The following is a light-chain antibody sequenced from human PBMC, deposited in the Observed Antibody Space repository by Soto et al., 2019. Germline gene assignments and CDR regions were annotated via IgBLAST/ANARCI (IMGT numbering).Light chain of an antibody. V-gene: IGKV2-28*01. CDR3: MQALQTPVT. J-gene: IGKJ4*01. CDR1: QSLLHSDGYNY. Sequence: DIVLTQSSLSLPVTPGEPASISCRSSQSLLHSDGYNYLDWYMQKPGQSPQLLIYSGSHRASGVPHRFSGSGSGTDFTLKISRVEAEDVGVYYCMQALQTPVTFGGGTKVEIK. CDR2: SGS.